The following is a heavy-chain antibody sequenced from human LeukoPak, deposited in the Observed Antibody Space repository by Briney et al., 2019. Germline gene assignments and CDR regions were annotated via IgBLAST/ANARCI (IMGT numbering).Heavy chain of an antibody. Sequence: SETLSLTCAVYGGSFSGYYWSWIRQPPGKGLEWGGEINHSGSTNYNPSLKSRVTISVDTSKNQFSLKLSSVTAADTAVYYCARGALISRTRGYSYGYDYWGQGTLVTVSS. D-gene: IGHD5-18*01. J-gene: IGHJ4*02. CDR1: GGSFSGYY. V-gene: IGHV4-34*01. CDR3: ARGALISRTRGYSYGYDY. CDR2: INHSGST.